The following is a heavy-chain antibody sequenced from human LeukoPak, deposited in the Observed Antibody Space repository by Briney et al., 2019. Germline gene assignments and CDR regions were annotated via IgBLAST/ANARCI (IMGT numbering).Heavy chain of an antibody. CDR3: ARHVGPASMYNWFDP. CDR1: GGSFSGYY. Sequence: PSETLSLTCAVYGGSFSGYYWSWIRQPPGKGLEWIGEINHSGSTNYNPSLKSRVTISVDTSKNQFSLKLSSVTAADTAVYYCARHVGPASMYNWFDPWGQGTLVTVSS. V-gene: IGHV4-34*01. D-gene: IGHD1-26*01. CDR2: INHSGST. J-gene: IGHJ5*02.